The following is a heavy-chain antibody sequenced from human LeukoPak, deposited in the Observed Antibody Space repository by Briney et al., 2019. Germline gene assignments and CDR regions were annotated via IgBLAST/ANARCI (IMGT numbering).Heavy chain of an antibody. J-gene: IGHJ4*02. V-gene: IGHV3-48*04. CDR3: ARGRGYNYGYSDY. D-gene: IGHD5-18*01. CDR2: ISSSSSTI. Sequence: AGGSLRLSCAASGFTFSSYIMNWVRQAPGKGLEWISYISSSSSTIDYADSVKGRFTISRDNAKNSLYLQMNSLRAEDTAVYYCARGRGYNYGYSDYWGQGTLVTVSS. CDR1: GFTFSSYI.